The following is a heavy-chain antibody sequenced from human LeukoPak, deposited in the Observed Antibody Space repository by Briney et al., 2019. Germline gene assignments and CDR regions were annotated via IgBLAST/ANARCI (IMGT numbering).Heavy chain of an antibody. CDR1: GGSLSGYY. J-gene: IGHJ5*02. D-gene: IGHD2-2*02. Sequence: SDTLSHPRTVSGGSLSGYYWSWTRHPPGGGLEWRGYVYDSGTNNYNPNLKSRVTITEDTSKNQFSLRMNSVTAADTALYYCARYNRYTGAYHLDPWGQRTLVIVSS. CDR3: ARYNRYTGAYHLDP. V-gene: IGHV4-59*07. CDR2: VYDSGTN.